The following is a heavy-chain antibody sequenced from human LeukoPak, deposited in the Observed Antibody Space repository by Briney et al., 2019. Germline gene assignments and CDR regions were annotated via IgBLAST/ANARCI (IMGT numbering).Heavy chain of an antibody. Sequence: GGSLRLSCPASGFTFRSYAMSWVRQAPGKRLEWVSAISSSCTNTYYADSVKGRFTISRDNSKNTLYLQMNSLKAEDTAVYYCAKPSSGYGSFDSWGQGTLVTVSS. V-gene: IGHV3-23*01. J-gene: IGHJ4*02. CDR3: AKPSSGYGSFDS. CDR1: GFTFRSYA. D-gene: IGHD6-19*01. CDR2: ISSSCTNT.